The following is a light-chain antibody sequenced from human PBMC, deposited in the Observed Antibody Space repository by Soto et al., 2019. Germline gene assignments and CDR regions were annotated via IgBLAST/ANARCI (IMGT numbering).Light chain of an antibody. J-gene: IGKJ1*01. CDR2: GAS. Sequence: EIVLTQSPGSLSLSPGEGATLSCRASQSVSSSFFAWYQQKPGQAPSLLIYGASRRATGVPDRFSGSGSGTHFTLSISRLEPEDFAVYYCQQYESSVTFGQGTKVEIK. V-gene: IGKV3-20*01. CDR3: QQYESSVT. CDR1: QSVSSSF.